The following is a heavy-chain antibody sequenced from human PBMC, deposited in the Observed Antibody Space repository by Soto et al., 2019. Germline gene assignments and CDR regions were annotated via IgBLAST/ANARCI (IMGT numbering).Heavy chain of an antibody. CDR1: GFTVSSNY. CDR2: IYSGGST. D-gene: IGHD3-10*01. V-gene: IGHV3-66*01. Sequence: SGGSLRLSCAASGFTVSSNYMSWVRQAPGKGLEWVSVIYSGGSTYYADSVKGRFTISRDNSKNTLYLQMNSLRAEDTAVYYCARDSYYGSGVYYYYGMDVWGQGTTVTVSS. J-gene: IGHJ6*02. CDR3: ARDSYYGSGVYYYYGMDV.